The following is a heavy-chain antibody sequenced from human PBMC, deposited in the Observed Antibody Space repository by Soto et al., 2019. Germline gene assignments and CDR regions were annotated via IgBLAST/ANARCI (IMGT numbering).Heavy chain of an antibody. D-gene: IGHD5-12*01. Sequence: GGSLRLSCAASGFSLSDFWMHWIRQAPGKGLVWVARISDDAITRSYADFVEGRFTISRDNAKNMVYLQLNSLTTDDTAFYYCAREVPISAVNYIDHWGQGALVTVSS. J-gene: IGHJ4*02. CDR3: AREVPISAVNYIDH. CDR2: ISDDAITR. CDR1: GFSLSDFW. V-gene: IGHV3-74*01.